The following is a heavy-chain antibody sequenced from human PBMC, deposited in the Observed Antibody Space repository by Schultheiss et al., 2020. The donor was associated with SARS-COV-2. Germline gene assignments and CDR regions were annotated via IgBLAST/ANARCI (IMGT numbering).Heavy chain of an antibody. V-gene: IGHV3-15*01. CDR2: IKSKTDGEIA. CDR3: VKEYYSYMDV. Sequence: GGSLRLSCAASGFTFSSYGMHWVRQAPGKGLEWVGRIKSKTDGEIADYAAAVKGRFTISRDDSKNTLHVQMNSLKMDDTAVYYCVKEYYSYMDVWGKGTTVTVSS. CDR1: GFTFSSYG. J-gene: IGHJ6*03.